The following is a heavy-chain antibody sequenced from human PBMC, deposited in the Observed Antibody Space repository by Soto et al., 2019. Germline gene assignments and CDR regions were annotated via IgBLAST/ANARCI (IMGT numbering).Heavy chain of an antibody. V-gene: IGHV1-18*01. Sequence: GASVKVSCKASGYTFTSYAMHWVRQAPGQRLEWMGWINTYNGNTNYAQKLQGRVTMTTDTSTSTAYMELRSLRSDDTAVYYCAREPAAGDWFDSRGQGTLVTVSS. J-gene: IGHJ5*01. D-gene: IGHD6-13*01. CDR3: AREPAAGDWFDS. CDR1: GYTFTSYA. CDR2: INTYNGNT.